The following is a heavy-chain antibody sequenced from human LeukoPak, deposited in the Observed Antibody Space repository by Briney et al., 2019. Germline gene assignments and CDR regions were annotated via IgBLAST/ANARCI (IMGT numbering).Heavy chain of an antibody. D-gene: IGHD6-19*01. V-gene: IGHV2-5*02. CDR3: AHSGVAGISGWYFDL. Sequence: SGPTLVKPTQTLTLTCTFSGFSLSTSEVGVGWIRQPPGKALEWLALIYWDDDKRYSPSLKSRLTITKDTSKNQVVLTMTNMDPVDTATYYCAHSGVAGISGWYFDLWGRGTLVTVSS. J-gene: IGHJ2*01. CDR1: GFSLSTSEVG. CDR2: IYWDDDK.